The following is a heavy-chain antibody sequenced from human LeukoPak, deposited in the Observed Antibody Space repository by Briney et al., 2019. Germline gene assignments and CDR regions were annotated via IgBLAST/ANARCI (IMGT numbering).Heavy chain of an antibody. CDR3: ARDRGMTTNSFDY. CDR1: GFTFSSFA. J-gene: IGHJ4*02. V-gene: IGHV3-30*04. Sequence: GGSLRLSCAASGFTFSSFAMHWVRQAPGKGLEWVTLISYDGSKKYYADSVKGRFTISRDNSKDTLFLQMNSLRSEDTAVYYCARDRGMTTNSFDYWGQGTLVTVSS. D-gene: IGHD4-11*01. CDR2: ISYDGSKK.